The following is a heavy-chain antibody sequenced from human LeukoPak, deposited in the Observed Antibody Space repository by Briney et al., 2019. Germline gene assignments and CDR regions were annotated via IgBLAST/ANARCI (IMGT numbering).Heavy chain of an antibody. CDR3: ARPAKGAYYYYYMDV. V-gene: IGHV1-18*01. Sequence: ASVKVSCKTSGSPLPTYGITWVRQAPGQGLEWMGWISTYNGNTNYAQKLQGRVTMTRDTYTNTAYMELRRLRSNDTAVYYCARPAKGAYYYYYMDVWGTGTTVTVSS. CDR1: GSPLPTYG. J-gene: IGHJ6*03. CDR2: ISTYNGNT. D-gene: IGHD1-26*01.